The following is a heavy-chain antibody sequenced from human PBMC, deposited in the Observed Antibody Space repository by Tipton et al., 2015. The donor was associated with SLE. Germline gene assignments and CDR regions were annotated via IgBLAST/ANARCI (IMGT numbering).Heavy chain of an antibody. CDR2: IYYSGST. V-gene: IGHV4-59*01. D-gene: IGHD2-2*01. Sequence: TLSLTCTVSGGSISSYYWSWIRQPPGKGLEWIGYIYYSGSTNYNPSLKSRVTISEDTSKNQFSLKLSSVTAADTAVYYCARTLGYCSSTSCSKAFDIWGQGTMVTVSS. J-gene: IGHJ3*02. CDR1: GGSISSYY. CDR3: ARTLGYCSSTSCSKAFDI.